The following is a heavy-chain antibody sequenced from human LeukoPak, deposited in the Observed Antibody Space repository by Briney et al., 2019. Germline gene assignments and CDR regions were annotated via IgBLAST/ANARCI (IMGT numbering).Heavy chain of an antibody. J-gene: IGHJ4*02. Sequence: SETLSLTCTVSGGSISSYYWSWIRQPPGKGLEWIGYIYYSGSTNYNPSLKSRVTISVDTSKNQSSLKLSSVTAADTAVYYCARGLGVASYFDYWGQGTLVTVSS. CDR2: IYYSGST. CDR3: ARGLGVASYFDY. D-gene: IGHD2-15*01. CDR1: GGSISSYY. V-gene: IGHV4-59*01.